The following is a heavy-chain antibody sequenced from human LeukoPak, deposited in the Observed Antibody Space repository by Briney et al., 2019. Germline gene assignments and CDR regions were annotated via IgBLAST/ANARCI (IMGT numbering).Heavy chain of an antibody. D-gene: IGHD2-2*01. CDR3: ARDYCSSSSCNGVFDY. J-gene: IGHJ4*02. Sequence: GGSLRLSCAASGFTFSSYSMNWVRQAPGKGLEWVAVISYDGANEYSADSVKGRFTISRDNSKNTLYLQMNSLRAEDTAVYYCARDYCSSSSCNGVFDYWGQGTLVTVSS. CDR1: GFTFSSYS. V-gene: IGHV3-30*03. CDR2: ISYDGANE.